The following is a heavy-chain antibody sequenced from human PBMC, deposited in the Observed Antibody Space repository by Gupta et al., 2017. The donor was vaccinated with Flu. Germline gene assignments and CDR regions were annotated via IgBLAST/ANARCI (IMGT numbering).Heavy chain of an antibody. CDR2: IYYSGST. J-gene: IGHJ4*02. CDR1: FASINSGYYF. D-gene: IGHD3-10*01. Sequence: QVQLQESGPGLVKPSQTLSLTCPVSFASINSGYYFWSWIRQPPGRCLEWIGYIYYSGSTSYNPSLKSRATISLDTSKNQFSLKLSSVTAADTAKYYCARDAYGSGHFDYWGQGILVTVSS. CDR3: ARDAYGSGHFDY. V-gene: IGHV4-31*03.